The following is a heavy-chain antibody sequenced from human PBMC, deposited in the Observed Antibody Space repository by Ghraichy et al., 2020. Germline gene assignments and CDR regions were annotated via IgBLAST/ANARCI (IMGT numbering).Heavy chain of an antibody. CDR2: ISTGGAPI. Sequence: GGSLRLSCAASGFTFSGYVMHWVRHAPGKGLEWVSSISTGGAPIYYADSVRGRFTISRDNAKNSLYLQMNSLRAEDTSVYYCERGAAAGTGAFDLWGLGTLVTVSS. J-gene: IGHJ4*02. CDR1: GFTFSGYV. V-gene: IGHV3-48*03. CDR3: ERGAAAGTGAFDL. D-gene: IGHD6-13*01.